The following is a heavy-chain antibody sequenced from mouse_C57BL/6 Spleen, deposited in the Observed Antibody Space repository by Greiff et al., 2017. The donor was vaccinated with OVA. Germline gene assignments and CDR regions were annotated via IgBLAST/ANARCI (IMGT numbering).Heavy chain of an antibody. V-gene: IGHV5-17*01. CDR2: ISSGSSTI. Sequence: EVQLVESGGGLVKPGGSLKLSCAASGFTFSDYGMHWVRQAPEKGLEWVAYISSGSSTIYYADTVKGRFTISRDNAKNTLFLQMTSLKSEDTAMYYCARDYYGSSCDWYFDVWGTGTTVTVSS. J-gene: IGHJ1*03. CDR1: GFTFSDYG. D-gene: IGHD1-1*01. CDR3: ARDYYGSSCDWYFDV.